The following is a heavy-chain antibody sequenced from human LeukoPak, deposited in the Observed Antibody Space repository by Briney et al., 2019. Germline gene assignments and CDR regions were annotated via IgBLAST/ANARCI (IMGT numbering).Heavy chain of an antibody. Sequence: GGSLRLSCAASGFTFSSYWMSWVRQAPGKGLEWVANIKQDGSEKYYVDSVKGRFTISRDNAKNSMYLQMDSLRAEDTAVYYCAREYDFPPELDYWGQGTLVTVSS. J-gene: IGHJ4*02. CDR3: AREYDFPPELDY. D-gene: IGHD3-3*01. CDR2: IKQDGSEK. V-gene: IGHV3-7*01. CDR1: GFTFSSYW.